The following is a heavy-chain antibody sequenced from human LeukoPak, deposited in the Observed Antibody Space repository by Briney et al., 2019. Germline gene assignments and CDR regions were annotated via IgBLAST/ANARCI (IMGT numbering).Heavy chain of an antibody. J-gene: IGHJ6*02. D-gene: IGHD5-12*01. CDR1: GGSISSYY. Sequence: SETLSPTCTVSGGSISSYYWSWIRQPPGKGLEWIGYIYYSGSTNYNPSLKSRVTISVDTSKNQFSLKLSSVTAADTAVYYGPTDRPSKRYSGYDPYYYCGMDVWGQGTTVTVSS. CDR2: IYYSGST. CDR3: PTDRPSKRYSGYDPYYYCGMDV. V-gene: IGHV4-59*01.